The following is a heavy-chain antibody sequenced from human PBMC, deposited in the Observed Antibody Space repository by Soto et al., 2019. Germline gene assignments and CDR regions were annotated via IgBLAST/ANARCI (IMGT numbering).Heavy chain of an antibody. D-gene: IGHD4-4*01. CDR2: IYSDGTT. V-gene: IGHV3-53*01. CDR3: ARGSSKYNF. CDR1: GFTVSSNY. Sequence: EVQLVESGGGLVQPGGSLRLSCAASGFTVSSNYMTWVRQAPGKGLEWVSTIYSDGTTYYADSVKGRFTISRDNSKNTLYLQMNSLRAEDTAVYYCARGSSKYNFWGQGTLVTVSS. J-gene: IGHJ4*02.